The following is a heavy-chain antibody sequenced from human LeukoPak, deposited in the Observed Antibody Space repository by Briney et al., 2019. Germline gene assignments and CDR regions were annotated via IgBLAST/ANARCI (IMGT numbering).Heavy chain of an antibody. CDR2: IWYGGSNK. Sequence: GRSLRLSCAASGFTFSSYGMHWVRQAPGKGLEWVAVIWYGGSNKYYADSVKGRFTISRDNSKSTLYLQMNNLRAEDTAVYYCAKHWSYCSTTSCFFNYYYYYMDVWGKGTTVTVSS. CDR3: AKHWSYCSTTSCFFNYYYYYMDV. V-gene: IGHV3-33*06. D-gene: IGHD2-2*01. CDR1: GFTFSSYG. J-gene: IGHJ6*03.